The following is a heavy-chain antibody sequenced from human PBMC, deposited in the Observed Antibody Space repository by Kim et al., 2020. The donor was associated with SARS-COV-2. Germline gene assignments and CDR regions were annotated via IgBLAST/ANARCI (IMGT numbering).Heavy chain of an antibody. D-gene: IGHD6-19*01. Sequence: ADYVKGRFTISRDNSKNTLYLQMNSLRAEDTAVYYCARDRLGRAVFWFDPWGQGTLVTVSS. V-gene: IGHV3-30*07. J-gene: IGHJ5*02. CDR3: ARDRLGRAVFWFDP.